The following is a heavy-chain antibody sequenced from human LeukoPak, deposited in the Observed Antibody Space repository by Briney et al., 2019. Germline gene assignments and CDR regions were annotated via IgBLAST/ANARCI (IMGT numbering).Heavy chain of an antibody. V-gene: IGHV4-31*03. CDR3: ARYCSSPNCYKGGFDP. CDR1: GGSISSGGYY. D-gene: IGHD2-2*02. CDR2: IYYSGST. Sequence: SETLSLTCTVSGGSISSGGYYWSWIRQHPGKGLEWIGYIYYSGSTYPNPSLKSRVTISVDTSKNQFSLNLSSVTAADTAVYYCARYCSSPNCYKGGFDPWGQGTLVTVSS. J-gene: IGHJ5*02.